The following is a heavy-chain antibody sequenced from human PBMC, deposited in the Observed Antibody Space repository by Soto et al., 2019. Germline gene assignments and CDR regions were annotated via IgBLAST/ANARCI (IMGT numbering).Heavy chain of an antibody. V-gene: IGHV3-33*01. D-gene: IGHD6-13*01. Sequence: QVQLVESGGGVVQPGRSLRLSCAASGFTFSSYGMHWVRQAPGKGLEWVAVIWYDGSNKYYADSVKGRFTISRDNSKITLYLQMNSLRADGTAVYYCAREQDRYSSSWYEDWGQGTLVTVSS. CDR3: AREQDRYSSSWYED. J-gene: IGHJ4*02. CDR2: IWYDGSNK. CDR1: GFTFSSYG.